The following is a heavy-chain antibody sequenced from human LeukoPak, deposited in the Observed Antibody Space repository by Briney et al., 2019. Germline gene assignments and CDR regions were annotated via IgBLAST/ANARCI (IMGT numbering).Heavy chain of an antibody. Sequence: PGGSLRLSCAASGFTFSSYAMHWVRQAPGKGLEWVAVISYDGSNKYYADSVKGRFTISRDNSKNTLYLQMNSLRAEDTAVCYCARDGGDYADLYYFDYWGQGTLVTVSS. CDR2: ISYDGSNK. D-gene: IGHD4-17*01. J-gene: IGHJ4*02. V-gene: IGHV3-30-3*01. CDR1: GFTFSSYA. CDR3: ARDGGDYADLYYFDY.